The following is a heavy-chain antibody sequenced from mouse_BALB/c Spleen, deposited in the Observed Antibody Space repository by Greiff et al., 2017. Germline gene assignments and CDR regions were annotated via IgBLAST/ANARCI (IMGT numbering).Heavy chain of an antibody. CDR3: ARDTYYGTWFAY. CDR2: IWASGST. J-gene: IGHJ3*01. CDR1: GFSLTSYG. V-gene: IGHV2-9*02. D-gene: IGHD1-2*01. Sequence: VQVVESGPGLVAPSQSLSITCTVSGFSLTSYGVHWVRQPPGKGLEWLGVIWASGSTNYNSALMSRLSISKDNSKSQVFLKMNSLQTDDTAMYYCARDTYYGTWFAYWGQGTLVTVSA.